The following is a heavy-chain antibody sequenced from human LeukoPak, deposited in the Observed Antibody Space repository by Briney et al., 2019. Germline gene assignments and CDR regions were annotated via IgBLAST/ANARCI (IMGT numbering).Heavy chain of an antibody. V-gene: IGHV1-18*01. J-gene: IGHJ4*02. CDR1: GYTFTNYG. CDR3: ARDTRYSSNWDGFDY. Sequence: ASVKVSCEASGYTFTNYGITWVRQAPGQGLEWMGWISAYNGNTNYAQNLQGRVTMTTDTSTSTAYMELRSLRSDDTAMYYCARDTRYSSNWDGFDYWGQGTLVTVSS. D-gene: IGHD6-13*01. CDR2: ISAYNGNT.